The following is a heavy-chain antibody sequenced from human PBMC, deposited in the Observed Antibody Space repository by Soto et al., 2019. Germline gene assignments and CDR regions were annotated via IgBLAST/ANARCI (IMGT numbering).Heavy chain of an antibody. CDR1: GGSFSGYY. Sequence: SETLSLTCAVYGGSFSGYYWSWIRQPPGKGLEWIGEINHSGSTNYNPSLKSRVTISVDTSKNQFSLKLRSVTAADTAVYYCASGGDILTGYYFGYWGQGTLVTVSS. D-gene: IGHD3-9*01. J-gene: IGHJ4*02. CDR3: ASGGDILTGYYFGY. CDR2: INHSGST. V-gene: IGHV4-34*01.